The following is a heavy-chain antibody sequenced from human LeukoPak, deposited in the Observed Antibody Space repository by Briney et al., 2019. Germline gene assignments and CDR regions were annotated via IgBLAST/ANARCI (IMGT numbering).Heavy chain of an antibody. CDR1: GYTFTSYG. CDR3: ARVVFAYCGGDCPSGIDY. J-gene: IGHJ4*02. Sequence: ASVKVSCKASGYTFTSYGISWVRQAPGQGLEWMGWISAYNGNTNYAQKLQGRVTMTTDTSTSTAYMELRSLGSDDTAVYYCARVVFAYCGGDCPSGIDYWGQGTLVTVSS. V-gene: IGHV1-18*01. D-gene: IGHD2-21*01. CDR2: ISAYNGNT.